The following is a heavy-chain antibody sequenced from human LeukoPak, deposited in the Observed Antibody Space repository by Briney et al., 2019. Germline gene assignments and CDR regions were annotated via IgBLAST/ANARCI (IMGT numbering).Heavy chain of an antibody. Sequence: PSETLSLTCGVYGGSFSDYYWCWIRQPPGKGLEWIGEINHSGSTDYNPSLKSRVTISLDTSMNQFSLNLSSVTAADTAVYYCAAPSSYCGDDCLDYWGQGTLVTVSS. CDR3: AAPSSYCGDDCLDY. V-gene: IGHV4-34*01. D-gene: IGHD2-21*02. CDR2: INHSGST. CDR1: GGSFSDYY. J-gene: IGHJ4*02.